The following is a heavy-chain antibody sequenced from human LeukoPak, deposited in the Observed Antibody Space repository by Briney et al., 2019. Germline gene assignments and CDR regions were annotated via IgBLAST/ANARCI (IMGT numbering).Heavy chain of an antibody. CDR1: GGSIRSYY. J-gene: IGHJ4*02. CDR2: IYYSGST. Sequence: PSETLSLTCTVSGGSIRSYYWSWIRQPPGKGLEWIGYIYYSGSTYYNPSLKSRVAISVDTSKNQFSLKLSSVTAADTALYYCARRGRYFDWGQGTLVTVSS. V-gene: IGHV4-59*08. CDR3: ARRGRYFD. D-gene: IGHD3-9*01.